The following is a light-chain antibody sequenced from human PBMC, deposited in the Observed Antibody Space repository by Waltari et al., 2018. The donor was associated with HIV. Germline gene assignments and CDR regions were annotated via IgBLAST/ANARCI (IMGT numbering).Light chain of an antibody. CDR1: QGLTSF. V-gene: IGKV3-11*01. J-gene: IGKJ5*01. CDR2: DAS. CDR3: QQRSNWPIT. Sequence: EIVLTQSPGTLSLSPGERATLPCRASQGLTSFLAWYQHKPGQAPRLLIYDASNRATGIPARFSGGGSGTDFTLTINSLEPEDFAVYYCQQRSNWPITFGQGTRLEIK.